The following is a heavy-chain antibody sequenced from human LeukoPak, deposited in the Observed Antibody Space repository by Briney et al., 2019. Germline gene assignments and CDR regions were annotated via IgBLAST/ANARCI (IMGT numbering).Heavy chain of an antibody. CDR1: GGPITDYY. J-gene: IGHJ4*02. CDR3: ARDRFYDNTGFRRLDF. Sequence: SETLSLTCNVSGGPITDYYWSWIRQPPRKGLQWIGYIYFRGTTNYNPSFKSRVTISVDTSKNQFSLRLSSVTAADTAVYYCARDRFYDNTGFRRLDFWGQGVLVTVSS. D-gene: IGHD3-22*01. V-gene: IGHV4-59*01. CDR2: IYFRGTT.